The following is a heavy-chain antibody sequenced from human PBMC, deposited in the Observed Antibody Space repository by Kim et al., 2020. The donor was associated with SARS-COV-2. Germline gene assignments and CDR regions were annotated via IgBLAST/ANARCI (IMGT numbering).Heavy chain of an antibody. CDR1: GGTFSSYA. CDR2: IIPILGIA. CDR3: ARDREMATKDRNAFDI. Sequence: SVKVSCKASGGTFSSYAISWVRQAPGQGLEWMGRIIPILGIANYAQKFQGRVTITADKSTSTAYMELSSLRSEDTAVYYCARDREMATKDRNAFDIWGQGTMVTVSS. V-gene: IGHV1-69*04. D-gene: IGHD5-12*01. J-gene: IGHJ3*02.